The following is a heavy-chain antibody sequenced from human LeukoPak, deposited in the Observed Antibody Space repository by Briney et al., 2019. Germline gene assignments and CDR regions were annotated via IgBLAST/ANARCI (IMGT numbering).Heavy chain of an antibody. V-gene: IGHV5-51*01. D-gene: IGHD3-10*01. CDR3: ARREVRGAGPDY. J-gene: IGHJ4*02. Sequence: GGSLQISGKGSGSIFTSYWIGWVRQLPGKGLEGMGIIYPGDSDTRYSPSFQGQVTISADKSISTAYLQWSSLKASDTAMYYCARREVRGAGPDYWGQGTLVTVSS. CDR1: GSIFTSYW. CDR2: IYPGDSDT.